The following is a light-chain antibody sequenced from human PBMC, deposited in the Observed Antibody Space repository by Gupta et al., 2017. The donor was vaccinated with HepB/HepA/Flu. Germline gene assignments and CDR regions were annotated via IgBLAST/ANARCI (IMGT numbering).Light chain of an antibody. CDR1: QCISSW. CDR3: QQANSFPRT. J-gene: IGKJ1*01. Sequence: DIQMTQSPSSVSASVGDRVTITCRASQCISSWLAWYQQKPGKATKLLIYAASSLQSGVPSRFSGSGSGTDFTLTIRSLQPEDFATYYCQQANSFPRTFGQGTNVAIK. CDR2: AAS. V-gene: IGKV1-12*01.